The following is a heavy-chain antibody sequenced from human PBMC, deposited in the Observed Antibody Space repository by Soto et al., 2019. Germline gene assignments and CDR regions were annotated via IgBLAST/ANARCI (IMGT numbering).Heavy chain of an antibody. D-gene: IGHD2-15*01. J-gene: IGHJ4*02. V-gene: IGHV1-69*01. CDR2: IIPIFSKT. CDR1: GGTFSTSS. Sequence: QVQLVQSGAEVKEPGTSVKVSCTSSGGTFSTSSFVWVRQGPGQGLEWMGGIIPIFSKTNVAQKFQGRVTFTAAESTRKAYMELSMLRSEDTAMYYCARDVVRSAGGDSLVQGTLFPVSS. CDR3: ARDVVRSAGGDS.